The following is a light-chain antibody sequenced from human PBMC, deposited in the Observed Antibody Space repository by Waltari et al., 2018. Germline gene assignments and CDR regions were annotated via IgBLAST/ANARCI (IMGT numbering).Light chain of an antibody. CDR2: GAS. J-gene: IGKJ1*01. Sequence: EMVLTQSPDSLSLSTGDRAILSCRASQSLRSNYFAWDRQRPGQAPRLLIYGASKRAPGIPDMFSGGGSGTDFTLTINRLEPEDFAVYYWQQFDDSQWSFGQGTKVELK. CDR3: QQFDDSQWS. CDR1: QSLRSNY. V-gene: IGKV3-20*01.